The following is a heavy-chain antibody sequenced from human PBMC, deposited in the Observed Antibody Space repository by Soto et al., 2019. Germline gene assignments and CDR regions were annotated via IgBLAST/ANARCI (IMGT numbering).Heavy chain of an antibody. CDR2: ISGSGGST. CDR3: AKVRAAALGYGSGSYAYDY. CDR1: GFTFSSYA. Sequence: GGSLRLSCAASGFTFSSYAMSWVRQAPGKGLEWVSAISGSGGSTYYADSVKGRFTISRDNSKNTLYLQMNSLRAEDTAVYYCAKVRAAALGYGSGSYAYDYWGQGTLVTVSS. D-gene: IGHD3-10*01. J-gene: IGHJ4*02. V-gene: IGHV3-23*01.